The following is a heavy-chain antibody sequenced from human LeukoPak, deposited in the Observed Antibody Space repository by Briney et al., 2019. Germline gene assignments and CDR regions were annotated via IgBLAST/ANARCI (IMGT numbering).Heavy chain of an antibody. Sequence: PGGSLRLFCAASGFTFSDYYMRWIRQAPGKGLEWVSYISRGGSTIYYADSVKGRFTISRDNAKNSLYLQMNSLRAEDTAVYYCAKDLRVHTPPYCSGGSCYSDYWGQGTLVTVSS. D-gene: IGHD2-15*01. CDR1: GFTFSDYY. J-gene: IGHJ4*02. V-gene: IGHV3-11*01. CDR3: AKDLRVHTPPYCSGGSCYSDY. CDR2: ISRGGSTI.